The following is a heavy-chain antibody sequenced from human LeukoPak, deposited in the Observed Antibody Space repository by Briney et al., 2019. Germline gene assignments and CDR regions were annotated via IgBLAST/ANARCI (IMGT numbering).Heavy chain of an antibody. CDR1: GIIFDNYA. J-gene: IGHJ4*02. Sequence: QPGGSLRLSCAASGIIFDNYAMNWVRQAPGKGLEWLTGISGFGGSTYYAASAKGRFTISRDNSGNTLFLQLNNLRVEDTAVYYCARRGGSSWSSFDYWGQGSLVTVSS. CDR2: ISGFGGST. V-gene: IGHV3-23*01. D-gene: IGHD6-13*01. CDR3: ARRGGSSWSSFDY.